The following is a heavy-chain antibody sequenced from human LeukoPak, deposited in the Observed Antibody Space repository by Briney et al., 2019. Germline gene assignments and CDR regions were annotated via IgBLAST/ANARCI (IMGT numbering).Heavy chain of an antibody. CDR1: GFTFDDYA. V-gene: IGHV3-9*01. CDR2: ISWNSGSI. J-gene: IGHJ4*02. Sequence: GGSLRLSCAASGFTFDDYAMHWVRQAPGKGLERVSGISWNSGSIGYADSVKGRFTISRDNAKNSLYLQMNSLRAEDTALFYCAKSPYDSSGYYFDYWGQGTLVTVSS. D-gene: IGHD3-22*01. CDR3: AKSPYDSSGYYFDY.